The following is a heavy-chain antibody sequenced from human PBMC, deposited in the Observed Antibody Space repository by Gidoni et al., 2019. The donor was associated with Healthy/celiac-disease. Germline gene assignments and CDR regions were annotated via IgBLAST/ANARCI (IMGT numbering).Heavy chain of an antibody. Sequence: QVQLVQSGAEVKKPGSSVKVSCKASGGTFSSYASSWVRQAPGQGLEWMGRIIPILGIANYAQKFQGRVTITADKSTSTAYMELSSLRSEDTAVYYCARDNSSSWHGTYDYWGQGTLVTVSS. CDR2: IIPILGIA. CDR1: GGTFSSYA. J-gene: IGHJ4*02. V-gene: IGHV1-69*09. CDR3: ARDNSSSWHGTYDY. D-gene: IGHD6-13*01.